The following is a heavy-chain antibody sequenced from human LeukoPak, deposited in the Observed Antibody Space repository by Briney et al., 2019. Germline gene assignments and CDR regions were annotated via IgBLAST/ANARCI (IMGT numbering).Heavy chain of an antibody. CDR2: IYPGDSDT. Sequence: GESLEISFKGSGYSFTSYWIGWVRPRPGKGLGWMGIIYPGDSDTRYSPSFQGQVTISADKSISTAYLQWSSLKASDTAMYSCVSHHYYYMDVWGKGTTVTVSS. J-gene: IGHJ6*03. CDR1: GYSFTSYW. CDR3: VSHHYYYMDV. V-gene: IGHV5-51*01.